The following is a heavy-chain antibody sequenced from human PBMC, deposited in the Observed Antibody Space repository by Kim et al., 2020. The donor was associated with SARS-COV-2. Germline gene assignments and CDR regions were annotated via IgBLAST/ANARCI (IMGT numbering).Heavy chain of an antibody. CDR2: IYSGGSST. V-gene: IGHV3-23*03. Sequence: GGSLRLSCAASGFTFSSYAMSWVRQAPGKGLEWVSVIYSGGSSTYYADSVKGRFTISRDNSKNTLYLQMNSLRAEDTAVYYCAKSLSCTNGVCYGRRGYYYYGMDVWGQGTTVTVSS. D-gene: IGHD2-8*01. CDR1: GFTFSSYA. CDR3: AKSLSCTNGVCYGRRGYYYYGMDV. J-gene: IGHJ6*02.